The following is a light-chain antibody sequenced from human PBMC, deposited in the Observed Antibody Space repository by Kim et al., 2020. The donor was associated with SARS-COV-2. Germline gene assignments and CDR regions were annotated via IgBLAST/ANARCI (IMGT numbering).Light chain of an antibody. J-gene: IGKJ2*01. CDR1: QTISAY. CDR2: AAS. Sequence: SASAGDRVTITCRASQTISAYLNWYQEKPGKAPKVLIYAASILQSGVPSRFSGSGSGTDFTLTISSLQPEDSATYYCQQSYNTPYTFGQGTKLEI. CDR3: QQSYNTPYT. V-gene: IGKV1-39*01.